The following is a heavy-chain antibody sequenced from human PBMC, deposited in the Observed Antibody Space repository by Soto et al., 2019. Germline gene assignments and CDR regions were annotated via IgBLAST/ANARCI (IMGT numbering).Heavy chain of an antibody. D-gene: IGHD2-15*01. CDR1: GFTFDDYA. J-gene: IGHJ6*02. V-gene: IGHV3-9*01. Sequence: GGSLRLSCAASGFTFDDYAMHWVRQAPGKGLEWVSGISWNSGSIGYADSVKGRFTISRDNAKNSLYLQMNSLRAEDTALYYCAKGSEDHYYYGMDVWGQGTTVTVSS. CDR3: AKGSEDHYYYGMDV. CDR2: ISWNSGSI.